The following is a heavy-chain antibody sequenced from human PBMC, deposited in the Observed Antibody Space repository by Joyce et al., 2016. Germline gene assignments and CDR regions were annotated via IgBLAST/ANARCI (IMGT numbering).Heavy chain of an antibody. V-gene: IGHV3-48*04. J-gene: IGHJ4*02. CDR1: GFTFSSYD. CDR2: ITYRSGNI. CDR3: ARVTLTADDY. Sequence: EVQLVESGGGLVQPGGSLRLSCAASGFTFSSYDMNWVRQAPGRGLEWISYITYRSGNIYYADSLKGRFTISRDNAKNSLYLQMNNLRAEDTAVYYCARVTLTADDYWGQGTLVTVSS. D-gene: IGHD1-14*01.